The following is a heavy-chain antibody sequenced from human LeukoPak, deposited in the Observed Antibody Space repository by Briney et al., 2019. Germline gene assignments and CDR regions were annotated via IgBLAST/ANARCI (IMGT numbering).Heavy chain of an antibody. CDR3: TKVRSGSSSWALRVFDY. CDR2: ISPAGGTT. Sequence: GGSLRLSCAVSGFTFSSEAMGWVRQLPGGGLEWVSTISPAGGTTYYAESMKGRFTISRDNSKSTLYLQMNSLRVEDTAVFYCTKVRSGSSSWALRVFDYWGQGALVTVSS. J-gene: IGHJ4*02. CDR1: GFTFSSEA. V-gene: IGHV3-23*01. D-gene: IGHD6-13*01.